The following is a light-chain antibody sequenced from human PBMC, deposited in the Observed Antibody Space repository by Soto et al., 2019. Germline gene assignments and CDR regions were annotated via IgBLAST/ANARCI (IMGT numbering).Light chain of an antibody. Sequence: EIVMTQSPATLSASPGEIATLSCRASQSVSSNLAWYQQKPGQAPRLLIYGASTRATGIPARFSGSGSGTEFTLTISSLQSEDFAVYYCQQYNNWPPVTFGPGTKVDIK. CDR2: GAS. V-gene: IGKV3-15*01. J-gene: IGKJ3*01. CDR1: QSVSSN. CDR3: QQYNNWPPVT.